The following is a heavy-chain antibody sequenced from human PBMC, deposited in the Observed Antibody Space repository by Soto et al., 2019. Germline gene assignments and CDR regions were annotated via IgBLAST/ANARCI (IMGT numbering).Heavy chain of an antibody. CDR2: IYSGGST. CDR3: AREPPYSNYYYYGMDV. Sequence: PGGSLSLSCAASGFTVSSNYMSWVRQAPGKGLEWVSVIYSGGSTYYADSVKGRFTISRDNSKNTLYLQMNSLRAEDTAVYYCAREPPYSNYYYYGMDVWGQGTTVTVSS. D-gene: IGHD4-4*01. V-gene: IGHV3-53*01. CDR1: GFTVSSNY. J-gene: IGHJ6*02.